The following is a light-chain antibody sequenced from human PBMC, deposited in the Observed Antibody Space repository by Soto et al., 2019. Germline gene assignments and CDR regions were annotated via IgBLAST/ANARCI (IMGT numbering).Light chain of an antibody. CDR3: CSYTSSSTHV. J-gene: IGLJ1*01. CDR1: SSDVGGYNF. CDR2: DVN. Sequence: QSALTQPASVSGSPGQSITISCTGTSSDVGGYNFVSWYQQHPGKVPKLMIFDVNRRPSGVSDRFSGSKSGNTASLTISGLKAEDEGDYYCCSYTSSSTHVFGSVTKLTVL. V-gene: IGLV2-14*03.